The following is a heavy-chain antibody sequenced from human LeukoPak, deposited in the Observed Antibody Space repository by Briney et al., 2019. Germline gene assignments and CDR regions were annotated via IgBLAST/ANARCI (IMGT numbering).Heavy chain of an antibody. CDR3: ARPHYYDSSGYYSPADYYYYMDV. CDR2: IYYSGST. D-gene: IGHD3-22*01. V-gene: IGHV4-39*01. J-gene: IGHJ6*03. CDR1: GGSISSSSYY. Sequence: PSETLSLTCTVSGGSISSSSYYWGWIRQPPGKGLEWIGSIYYSGSTYYNPSLKSRVTISVDTSKNQFSLKLSSVTAADTAVHYCARPHYYDSSGYYSPADYYYYMDVWGKGTTVTVSS.